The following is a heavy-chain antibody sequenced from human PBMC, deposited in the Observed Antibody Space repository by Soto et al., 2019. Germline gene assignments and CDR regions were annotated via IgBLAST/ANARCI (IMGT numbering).Heavy chain of an antibody. V-gene: IGHV3-23*01. CDR2: ISGRGGSI. J-gene: IGHJ6*02. Sequence: EVQLLESGGGLVQPGGSLRLSCAASGFTFSTYAMNWVRQAPGNGLEWVSAISGRGGSIHYADSVKGRFTISRDNSKNTLYLQMNSLRDEDTAVYHCVKGYWKGDVWGQGTTVTFSS. CDR3: VKGYWKGDV. D-gene: IGHD1-1*01. CDR1: GFTFSTYA.